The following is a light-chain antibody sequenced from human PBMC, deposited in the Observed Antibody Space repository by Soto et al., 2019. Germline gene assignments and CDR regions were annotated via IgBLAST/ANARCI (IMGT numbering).Light chain of an antibody. CDR3: EQRSNWRPVL. V-gene: IGKV3-11*01. J-gene: IGKJ3*01. CDR2: DVS. CDR1: QNVNNY. Sequence: ETVLTQSPATLSLSPGERATLSCRASQNVNNYLAGYQQKPGQAPRLLIYDVSNRATGIPARFSGSGSGTDFTLTISSLQPEDFAVYYCEQRSNWRPVLFGTGTKVDIK.